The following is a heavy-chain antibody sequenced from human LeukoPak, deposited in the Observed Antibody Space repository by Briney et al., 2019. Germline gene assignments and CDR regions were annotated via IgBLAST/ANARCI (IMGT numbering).Heavy chain of an antibody. V-gene: IGHV1-18*01. Sequence: GASVKVSCKASGYTFTSYGISWVRQAPGQGLEWMGWISAYNGNTNYAQKLQGRVTMTTDTSTSTAYMELRSLRSDDTAVYYCARVRIAVAGTDYYYGMDVWGQGTTVTVSS. CDR1: GYTFTSYG. D-gene: IGHD6-19*01. CDR2: ISAYNGNT. J-gene: IGHJ6*02. CDR3: ARVRIAVAGTDYYYGMDV.